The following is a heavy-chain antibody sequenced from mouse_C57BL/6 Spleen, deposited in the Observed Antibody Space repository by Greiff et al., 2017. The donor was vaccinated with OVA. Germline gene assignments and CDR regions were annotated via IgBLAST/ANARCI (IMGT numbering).Heavy chain of an antibody. D-gene: IGHD6-1*01. CDR3: ASPLQGYYAMDY. CDR1: GFTFSDYG. J-gene: IGHJ4*01. Sequence: EVNLVESGGGLVKPGGSLKLSCAASGFTFSDYGMHWVRQAPEKGLEGVAYISSGSSTIYYADTVKGRFTISRDNAKNTLFLQMTSLRSEDTAMYYCASPLQGYYAMDYWGQRTSVTVSS. V-gene: IGHV5-17*01. CDR2: ISSGSSTI.